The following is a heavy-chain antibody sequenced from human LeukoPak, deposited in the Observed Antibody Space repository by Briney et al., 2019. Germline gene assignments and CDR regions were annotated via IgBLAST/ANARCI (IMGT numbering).Heavy chain of an antibody. V-gene: IGHV3-7*01. J-gene: IGHJ4*02. CDR1: GFTFSRYW. CDR3: AREEYGDHLW. Sequence: GGSLRLSWAASGFTFSRYWMSWVRQAPVKGLEWVANIKQDGSEKYYVDSVKGRFTISRDNAKNSLYLQMNNLRAEDTAVYYCAREEYGDHLWWGQGTLVTVSS. D-gene: IGHD4-17*01. CDR2: IKQDGSEK.